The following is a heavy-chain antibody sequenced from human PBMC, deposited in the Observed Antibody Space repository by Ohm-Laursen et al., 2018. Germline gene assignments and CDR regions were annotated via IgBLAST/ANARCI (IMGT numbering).Heavy chain of an antibody. CDR1: GFTFDDYA. Sequence: SLRLSCTASGFTFDDYAMHWVRQAPGKGLEWVSGISWNSGSIGYADSVKGRFTISRDNAKNSLYLQMNSLRAEDTALHYCAKDMGRYKNYFDYWGQGTLVTVSS. D-gene: IGHD5-18*01. CDR3: AKDMGRYKNYFDY. CDR2: ISWNSGSI. V-gene: IGHV3-9*01. J-gene: IGHJ4*02.